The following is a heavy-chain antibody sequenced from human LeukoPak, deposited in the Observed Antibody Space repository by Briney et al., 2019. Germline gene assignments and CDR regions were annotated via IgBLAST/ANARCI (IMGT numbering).Heavy chain of an antibody. Sequence: SETLALTCTVSGGSISSYYWSWIRQPPGKGLEWIAYIDYRGSTTYNPSLKSRVTISVDTSRNQFSLKLSSVTAADTAVYYCARSRSGYSYDHAAFDIWGQGTMVTVSS. CDR1: GGSISSYY. CDR2: IDYRGST. CDR3: ARSRSGYSYDHAAFDI. J-gene: IGHJ3*02. V-gene: IGHV4-59*01. D-gene: IGHD5-18*01.